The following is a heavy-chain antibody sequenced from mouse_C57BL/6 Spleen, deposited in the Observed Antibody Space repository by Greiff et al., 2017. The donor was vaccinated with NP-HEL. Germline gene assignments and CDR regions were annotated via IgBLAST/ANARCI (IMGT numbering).Heavy chain of an antibody. Sequence: QVQLQQSGTELVKPGASVKLSCKASGYTFTSYWMHWVKQRPGQGLEWIGNINPSNGGTNYNEKFKSKATLTVDKSSSTAYMQLSSLTSEDSAVYYCAFGPYDYDLAWFAYWGQGTLVTVSA. J-gene: IGHJ3*01. CDR3: AFGPYDYDLAWFAY. CDR1: GYTFTSYW. CDR2: INPSNGGT. D-gene: IGHD2-4*01. V-gene: IGHV1-53*01.